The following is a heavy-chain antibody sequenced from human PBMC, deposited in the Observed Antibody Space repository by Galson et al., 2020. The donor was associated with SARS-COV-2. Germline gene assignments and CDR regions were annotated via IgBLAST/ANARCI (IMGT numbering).Heavy chain of an antibody. J-gene: IGHJ2*01. CDR3: ARQGVNMIVLVTVPGWYFDL. CDR1: GYSVSTTNY. V-gene: IGHV4-38-2*02. Sequence: SETLSLTCTVSGYSVSTTNYWGWVRQPPGRGLEWSGSVYPSGTTYYNPSLKSRVTISVDTSKNQFSLRLDSVTAADTAIYYCARQGVNMIVLVTVPGWYFDLWGRGTLVTVSS. D-gene: IGHD3-22*01. CDR2: VYPSGTT.